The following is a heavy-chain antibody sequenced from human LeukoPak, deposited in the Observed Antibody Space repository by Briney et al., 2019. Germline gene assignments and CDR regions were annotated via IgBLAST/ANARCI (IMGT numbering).Heavy chain of an antibody. D-gene: IGHD5-18*01. J-gene: IGHJ4*02. CDR3: ARHRGGNTYGYPDY. CDR1: GDSISSSSYS. CDR2: IFYSGIT. Sequence: SETLSLTCTVSGDSISSSSYSWGWIRQPPGKGLEWIGTIFYSGITYYNPSLKSRVTISVDTSKNQFSLKLNSVTAADTAVYYCARHRGGNTYGYPDYWGQGTLVTVSS. V-gene: IGHV4-39*01.